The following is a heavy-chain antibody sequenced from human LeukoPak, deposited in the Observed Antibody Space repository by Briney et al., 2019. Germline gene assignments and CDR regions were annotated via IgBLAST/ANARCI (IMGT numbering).Heavy chain of an antibody. CDR3: AELGITMIGGV. J-gene: IGHJ6*04. CDR2: ISSSSSTI. Sequence: GGSLRLSCAASGFTFSSYSMNWVRQAPGKGLEWISYISSSSSTIYYADSVKGRFTISRDNAKNSLYLQLNSLRAEDTAVYYCAELGITMIGGVWGKGTTVTISS. D-gene: IGHD3-10*02. V-gene: IGHV3-48*01. CDR1: GFTFSSYS.